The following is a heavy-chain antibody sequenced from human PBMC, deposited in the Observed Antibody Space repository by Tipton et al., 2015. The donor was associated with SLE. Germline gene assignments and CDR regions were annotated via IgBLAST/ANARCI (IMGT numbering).Heavy chain of an antibody. CDR1: GGSLSSSGYY. V-gene: IGHV4-39*07. CDR2: IYYSGST. D-gene: IGHD2-21*01. Sequence: LRLSCTVSGGSLSSSGYYWGWIRQPPRMGLEWIATIYYSGSTYYNPSLKSRVAISVDMSKNQFFLNLSSVTAADTAVYYCAGPIRQDGFDIWGQGTMVTVS. CDR3: AGPIRQDGFDI. J-gene: IGHJ3*02.